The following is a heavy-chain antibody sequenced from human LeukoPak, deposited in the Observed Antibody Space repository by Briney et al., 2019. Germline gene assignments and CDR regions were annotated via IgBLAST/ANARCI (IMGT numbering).Heavy chain of an antibody. CDR3: AKDRGSSVFDY. D-gene: IGHD6-13*01. CDR2: ISGSGGST. Sequence: GGSLRLSCAASGFTFSSYAMSWVRQAPGRGLEWVSAISGSGGSTYYADSVKGRFTIPRDNSKNTLYLQMNSLRAEDTAVYYCAKDRGSSVFDYWGQGTLVTVSS. V-gene: IGHV3-23*01. J-gene: IGHJ4*02. CDR1: GFTFSSYA.